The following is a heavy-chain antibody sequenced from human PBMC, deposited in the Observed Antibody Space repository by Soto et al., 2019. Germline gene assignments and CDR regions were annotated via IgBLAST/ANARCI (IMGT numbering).Heavy chain of an antibody. Sequence: SETLSLTCTVSGGSFSSSNDYWVWIRQPPGKGLEWIGSIYYGGSTYYNSSLQSRVTISVDTSKNQFSLKLSSVTAAVSAVYYCARSFGDYGLSYFDYWGQGALVTVSS. CDR2: IYYGGST. D-gene: IGHD4-17*01. CDR1: GGSFSSSNDY. V-gene: IGHV4-39*01. J-gene: IGHJ4*02. CDR3: ARSFGDYGLSYFDY.